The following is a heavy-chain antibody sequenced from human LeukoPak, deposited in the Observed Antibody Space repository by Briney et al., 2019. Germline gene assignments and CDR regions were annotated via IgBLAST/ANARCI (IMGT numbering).Heavy chain of an antibody. V-gene: IGHV4-34*01. CDR2: INHSGST. D-gene: IGHD2-15*01. CDR1: GGSFSGYY. J-gene: IGHJ5*02. CDR3: APPRTPRFDP. Sequence: SETLSLTCAVYGGSFSGYYWSWIRQPPGKGLEWIGEINHSGSTNYNLSLKSRVTISVDTSKNQFSLKLSSVTAADTAVYYCAPPRTPRFDPWGQGTLVTVSS.